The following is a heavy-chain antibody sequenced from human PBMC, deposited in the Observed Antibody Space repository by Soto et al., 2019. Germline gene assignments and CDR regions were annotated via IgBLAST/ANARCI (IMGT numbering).Heavy chain of an antibody. J-gene: IGHJ4*02. CDR3: ARGRYDSSGYYYPFDY. D-gene: IGHD3-22*01. CDR1: CGSIISGGYS. CDR2: IYHSGST. V-gene: IGHV4-30-2*01. Sequence: SETLSLTCAFSCGSIISGGYSWSWIRQPPGKGLEWIGYIYHSGSTYYNPSLKSRVTISVDRSKNQFSLKLSSVTAADTAVYYCARGRYDSSGYYYPFDYWGQGTLVTVSS.